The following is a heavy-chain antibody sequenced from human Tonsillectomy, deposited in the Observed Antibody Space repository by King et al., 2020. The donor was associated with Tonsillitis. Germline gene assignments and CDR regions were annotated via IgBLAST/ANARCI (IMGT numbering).Heavy chain of an antibody. CDR3: ARGDYYDSTDY. D-gene: IGHD3-22*01. Sequence: QLQESGPGLVKPSETLSLTCTVSGGSISSYYWSWSRQPPGKGLEWIGYIYYSGSTNYNPSLKSRVTISVDTSKNQFSLKLSSVTAADTAVYYCARGDYYDSTDYWGQATLVTVSS. CDR2: IYYSGST. V-gene: IGHV4-59*01. J-gene: IGHJ4*02. CDR1: GGSISSYY.